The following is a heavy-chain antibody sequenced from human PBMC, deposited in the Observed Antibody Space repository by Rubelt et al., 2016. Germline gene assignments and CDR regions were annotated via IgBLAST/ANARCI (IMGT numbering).Heavy chain of an antibody. J-gene: IGHJ4*02. CDR1: GGSISGSSYY. CDR2: IYYSGST. Sequence: QLQLQESGPGLVKPSETLSLTCTVSGGSISGSSYYWGWIRQPPGKGLEWIGSIYYSGSTYYNPSLRGRVTISVDTSNHQFSLKLTSVTAADTAVYYYARLTGEPLYFDYWGQGTLVTVSS. CDR3: ARLTGEPLYFDY. D-gene: IGHD7-27*01. V-gene: IGHV4-39*01.